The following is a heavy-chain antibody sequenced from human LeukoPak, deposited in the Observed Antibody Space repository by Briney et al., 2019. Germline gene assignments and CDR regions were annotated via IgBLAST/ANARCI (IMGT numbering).Heavy chain of an antibody. J-gene: IGHJ4*02. V-gene: IGHV3-33*08. CDR2: IWYGGSNK. D-gene: IGHD6-13*01. Sequence: GGSLRLSCAASGFTFSSYGMHWVRQAPGKGLEWVAVIWYGGSNKYYADSVKGRFTISRDNSKNTLYLQMNSLRAEDTAVYYCAWGPSSSWFTFDYWGQGTLVTVSS. CDR1: GFTFSSYG. CDR3: AWGPSSSWFTFDY.